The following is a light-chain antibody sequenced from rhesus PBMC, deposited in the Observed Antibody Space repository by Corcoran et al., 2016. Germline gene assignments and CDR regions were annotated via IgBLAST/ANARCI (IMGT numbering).Light chain of an antibody. CDR3: RQYTHIPYS. CDR2: KVS. V-gene: IGKV2-65*01. Sequence: DVVMTQSPLALPITPGQPASISCRSSQSLVHSNGNTYLSWFQQKPGQPPRLLIYKVSNRYSGVPDSFSGRWAGTELPMKNSRGEAEDVGVYYCRQYTHIPYSFGQGTKVEIK. CDR1: QSLVHSNGNTY. J-gene: IGKJ2*01.